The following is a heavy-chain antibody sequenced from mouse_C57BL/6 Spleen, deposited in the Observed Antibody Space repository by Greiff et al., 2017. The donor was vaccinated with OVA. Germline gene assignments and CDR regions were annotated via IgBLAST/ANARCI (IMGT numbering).Heavy chain of an antibody. CDR1: GFNIKDDY. CDR2: IDPENGDT. Sequence: VQLQQSGAELVRPGASVKLSCTASGFNIKDDYMHWVKQRPEQGLEWIGWIDPENGDTEYASKFQGKATITADTSSNTAYLQLSSLTSEDTAVYYCTSYYNLRGFAYWGQGTLVTVSA. J-gene: IGHJ3*01. V-gene: IGHV14-4*01. D-gene: IGHD2-12*01. CDR3: TSYYNLRGFAY.